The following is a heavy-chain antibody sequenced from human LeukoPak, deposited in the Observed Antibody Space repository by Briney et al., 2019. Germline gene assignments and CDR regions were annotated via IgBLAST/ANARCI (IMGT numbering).Heavy chain of an antibody. Sequence: SETLSLTCTVSGGSISSYYWSWIRQPPGKGLEWIGYIYYSGSTNYNPSLKSRVTISVDTSKNQFSLKLSSVTAADTAVYYCALIAAAGTWVDYWGQGTLVTVSS. CDR1: GGSISSYY. D-gene: IGHD6-13*01. V-gene: IGHV4-59*12. CDR2: IYYSGST. CDR3: ALIAAAGTWVDY. J-gene: IGHJ4*02.